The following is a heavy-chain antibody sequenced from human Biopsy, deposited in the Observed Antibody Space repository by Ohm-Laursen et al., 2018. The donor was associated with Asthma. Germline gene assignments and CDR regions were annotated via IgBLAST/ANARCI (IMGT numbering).Heavy chain of an antibody. CDR2: VSSDGHNK. J-gene: IGHJ3*02. D-gene: IGHD3-22*01. CDR3: ARQSGQDYGDSSGFDI. Sequence: SLRLSCSGSGFVFSQSGMHWVRQGPGTGMEWVALVSSDGHNKYYEDSVKGRFTISRDNSRNRLYLQINRLTVEDSAVYFCARQSGQDYGDSSGFDIWGQGTKVAVSS. CDR1: GFVFSQSG. V-gene: IGHV3-30*03.